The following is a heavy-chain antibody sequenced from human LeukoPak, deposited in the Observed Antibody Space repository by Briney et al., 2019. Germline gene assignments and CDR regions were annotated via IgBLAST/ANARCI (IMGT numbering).Heavy chain of an antibody. V-gene: IGHV3-30*18. CDR2: ISYDGSNK. J-gene: IGHJ3*02. CDR3: AKDLYTARGAFDI. CDR1: GFTFSSYG. Sequence: PGGSLRLSCAASGFTFSSYGMHWVRQAPGKGLEWVAVISYDGSNKYYADSVKDRFTISRDNSKNTLYLQMNSLRAEDTAVYYCAKDLYTARGAFDIWGQGTMVTVSS. D-gene: IGHD6-6*01.